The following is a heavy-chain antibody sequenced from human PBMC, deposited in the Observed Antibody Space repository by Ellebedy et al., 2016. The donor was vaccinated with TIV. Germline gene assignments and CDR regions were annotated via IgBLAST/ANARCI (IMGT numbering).Heavy chain of an antibody. V-gene: IGHV4-59*01. Sequence: SETLSLXXTVSGGSISGYYWNWIRQPPGKGLDWIGYMHYTGSTNYNPSLQSRVTISIDTSKNQFSLNVNSVTAADTAVYFCARSTYGLVGATFDYWGQGTLVTVSS. CDR2: MHYTGST. CDR1: GGSISGYY. D-gene: IGHD1-26*01. J-gene: IGHJ4*02. CDR3: ARSTYGLVGATFDY.